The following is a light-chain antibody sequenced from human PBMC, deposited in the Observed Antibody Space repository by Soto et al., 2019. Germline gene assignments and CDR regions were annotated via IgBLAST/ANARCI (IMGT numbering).Light chain of an antibody. CDR3: QQSYSTLIT. CDR2: AAS. CDR1: QSISSY. V-gene: IGKV1-39*01. J-gene: IGKJ5*01. Sequence: DIQMTQSPCSLSASVGDRVNITCRASQSISSYLNWYPQKPGKAPKLLISAASSLQSGLPSRFSGSGSGTDFTLTSSRLPHEDFATYYCQQSYSTLITFGQGTRLEIK.